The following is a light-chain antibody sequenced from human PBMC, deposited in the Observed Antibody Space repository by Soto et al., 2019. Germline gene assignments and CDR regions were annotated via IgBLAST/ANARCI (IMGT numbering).Light chain of an antibody. CDR3: SSRSSLYV. CDR1: SSDVGGYNY. V-gene: IGLV2-14*01. J-gene: IGLJ1*01. CDR2: EVS. Sequence: QSALTQPASVSGSPGQSITISCTGTSSDVGGYNYVSWHQQHPGKAPKLMIFEVSYRPSGVSDRFSGSKSGNTASLTISGLQADDEADYYCSSRSSLYVFGTGTKVTV.